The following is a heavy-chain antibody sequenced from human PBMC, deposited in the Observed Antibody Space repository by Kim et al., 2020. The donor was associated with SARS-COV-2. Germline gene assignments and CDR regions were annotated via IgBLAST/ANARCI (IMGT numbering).Heavy chain of an antibody. J-gene: IGHJ6*03. CDR1: GGSFSGYY. CDR2: INHSGST. CDR3: ARGTRQWLSRHYYYYMDV. Sequence: SETLSLTCAVYGGSFSGYYWSWIRQPPGKGLEWIGEINHSGSTNYNPSLKSRVTISVDTSKNQFSLKLSSETAADTAVYYCARGTRQWLSRHYYYYMDVWGKGTTVTVSS. V-gene: IGHV4-34*01. D-gene: IGHD6-19*01.